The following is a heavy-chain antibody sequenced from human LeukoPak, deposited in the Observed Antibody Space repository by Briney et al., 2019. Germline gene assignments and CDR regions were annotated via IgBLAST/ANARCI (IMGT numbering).Heavy chain of an antibody. V-gene: IGHV1-3*01. J-gene: IGHJ6*04. CDR2: INAGNRNT. CDR3: ARVPAGATGPYGMDV. Sequence: ASVKVSCKASGYAFTSYAMHWVRQAPGQRLEWMGWINAGNRNTKYSQKFQGRVTITRDTSASTAYMELSSLRCEDTGVYYCARVPAGATGPYGMDVWGKGTTVTVSS. CDR1: GYAFTSYA. D-gene: IGHD3-9*01.